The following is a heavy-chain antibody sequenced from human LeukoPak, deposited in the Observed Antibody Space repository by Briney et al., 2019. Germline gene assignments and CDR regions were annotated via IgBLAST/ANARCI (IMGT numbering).Heavy chain of an antibody. CDR3: ARGWFDP. Sequence: SATLSLTCAVYGGSFSGYYWSWIRQPPGKGLEWIGEINHSGSTNYNPSLKRRVTISVDTSKNQFSLKLSSVTAADTAVYYCARGWFDPWGQGTLVTVSS. V-gene: IGHV4-34*01. CDR2: INHSGST. J-gene: IGHJ5*02. CDR1: GGSFSGYY.